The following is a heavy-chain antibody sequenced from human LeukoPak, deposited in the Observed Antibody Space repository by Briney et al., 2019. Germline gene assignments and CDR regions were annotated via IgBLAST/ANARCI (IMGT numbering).Heavy chain of an antibody. CDR1: GFTFSSYA. D-gene: IGHD2-15*01. Sequence: GGSLRLSCAASGFTFSSYAMSWVRQAPGKGLEWVSAISGSGGSTYYADSVKGRFTISRDNSKNTLYLQMNSLRAEDTAVYYCAKAPRGAVAAGYYFDYWGQGTLVTVSS. CDR3: AKAPRGAVAAGYYFDY. V-gene: IGHV3-23*01. CDR2: ISGSGGST. J-gene: IGHJ4*02.